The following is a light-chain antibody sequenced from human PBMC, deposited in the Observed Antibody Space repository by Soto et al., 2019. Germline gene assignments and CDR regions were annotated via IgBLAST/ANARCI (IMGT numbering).Light chain of an antibody. CDR2: AAS. CDR1: QSVSSK. Sequence: EIVMTQSPVTLSASLGERATLSCRASQSVSSKLAWYQQKPGQAPRLLIYAASTRATGIPARFSGSGYGTEFTLSISSLQSEDFAVYYCQQYYNRAQTFGQGTKLEIK. J-gene: IGKJ2*01. V-gene: IGKV3-15*01. CDR3: QQYYNRAQT.